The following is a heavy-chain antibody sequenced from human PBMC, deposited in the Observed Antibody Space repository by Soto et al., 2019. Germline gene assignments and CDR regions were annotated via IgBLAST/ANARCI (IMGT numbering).Heavy chain of an antibody. Sequence: GGSLRLSCAASGFTVSNNYMRWVRQAPGKGLGWVSLIYSGGTTHYADSVKGRFTISRDNSKNTLYLQMNSLRVEDTAVYYCARDPPGIVASGAGGWGQGTLVTVSS. J-gene: IGHJ4*02. CDR2: IYSGGTT. V-gene: IGHV3-53*01. CDR1: GFTVSNNY. D-gene: IGHD6-13*01. CDR3: ARDPPGIVASGAGG.